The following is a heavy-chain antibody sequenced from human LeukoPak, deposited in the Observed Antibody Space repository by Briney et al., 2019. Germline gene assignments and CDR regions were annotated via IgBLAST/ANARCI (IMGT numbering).Heavy chain of an antibody. CDR1: GFIFDDYA. CDR3: LFRSWELVDY. D-gene: IGHD1-26*01. V-gene: IGHV3-30*03. Sequence: GGSLRLSCEASGFIFDDYAMHWVRQAPGKGLEWVAVISYDGSNKYYADSVKGRFTISRDNSKNTLYLQMNSLRAEDTAVYYCLFRSWELVDYWGQGTLVTVSS. CDR2: ISYDGSNK. J-gene: IGHJ4*02.